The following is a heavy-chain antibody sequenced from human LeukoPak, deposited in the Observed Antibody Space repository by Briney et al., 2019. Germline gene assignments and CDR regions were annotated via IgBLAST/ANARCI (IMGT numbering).Heavy chain of an antibody. CDR3: AREDYGPDY. J-gene: IGHJ4*02. CDR1: GFTFSSYW. V-gene: IGHV3-7*01. D-gene: IGHD3-16*01. CDR2: IKQDGCEK. Sequence: GGSLRLSCAASGFTFSSYWMSWVRQAPGKGLEWVANIKQDGCEKYYVDSVKGRFTISRDNAKNSLYLHMNSLRGEDTAVYYCAREDYGPDYWGQGTLVTVSS.